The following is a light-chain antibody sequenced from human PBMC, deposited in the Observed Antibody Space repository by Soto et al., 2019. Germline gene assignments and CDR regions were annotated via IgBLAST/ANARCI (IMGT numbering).Light chain of an antibody. CDR1: QSFSIY. CDR3: QQRSNWPPT. V-gene: IGKV3-11*01. Sequence: EIVLTQSPATRSLSPGERATLSCRASQSFSIYLAWYQQKPGQAPRLLIYDASNRATGIPARFSGSGSGTDFNLTTSSLEPEDFAVYYCQQRSNWPPTFGQGTKLEIK. CDR2: DAS. J-gene: IGKJ2*01.